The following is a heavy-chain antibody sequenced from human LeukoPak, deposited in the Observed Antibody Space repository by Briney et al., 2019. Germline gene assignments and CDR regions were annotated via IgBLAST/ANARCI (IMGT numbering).Heavy chain of an antibody. CDR1: GGSFSGYY. V-gene: IGHV4-34*01. D-gene: IGHD3-10*01. CDR2: INHSGST. CDR3: ARVYYYGSGSYYIYYYYYMDV. J-gene: IGHJ6*03. Sequence: SETLSLTCAVYGGSFSGYYWSWIRQPPGKGLEWIGEINHSGSTNYNPSLKSRVTISVDTSKNQFSLTLSSVTAADTAVYYCARVYYYGSGSYYIYYYYYMDVWGKGTTVTVSS.